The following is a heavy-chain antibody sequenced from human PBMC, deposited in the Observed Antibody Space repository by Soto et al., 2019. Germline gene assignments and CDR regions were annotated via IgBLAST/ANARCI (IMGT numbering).Heavy chain of an antibody. D-gene: IGHD2-15*01. CDR1: GFTFSNAW. CDR3: TTDPNIVVVVAHPGGYYYGMDV. CDR2: IKSKTDGGTT. V-gene: IGHV3-15*07. J-gene: IGHJ6*02. Sequence: GGSLRLSCAASGFTFSNAWVNWVRQAPGKGLEWVGRIKSKTDGGTTDYAAPVKGRFTISRDDSKNTLYLQMNSLKTEDTAVYYCTTDPNIVVVVAHPGGYYYGMDVWGQGTTVTVSS.